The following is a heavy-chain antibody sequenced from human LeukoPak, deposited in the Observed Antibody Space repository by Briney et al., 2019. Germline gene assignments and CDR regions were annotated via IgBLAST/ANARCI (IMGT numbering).Heavy chain of an antibody. CDR3: AKESVDARGYMDV. J-gene: IGHJ6*03. V-gene: IGHV3-23*01. CDR1: GFTFSSYA. D-gene: IGHD2-2*01. Sequence: GGSLRLSCAASGFTFSSYAMTWVRQAPGKGLEWVSSISGSGDNTCYVDSLKGRFTISRDNSENTLYLQMNSLRAEDTAIYYCAKESVDARGYMDVWGKGTTVTVSS. CDR2: ISGSGDNT.